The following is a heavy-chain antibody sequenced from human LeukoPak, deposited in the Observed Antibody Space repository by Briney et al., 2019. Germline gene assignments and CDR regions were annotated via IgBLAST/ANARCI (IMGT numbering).Heavy chain of an antibody. CDR1: GFTFSSYS. D-gene: IGHD3-10*02. CDR3: AELGITMIGGV. J-gene: IGHJ6*04. CDR2: ISSSSSYI. Sequence: GGSLRLSCAASGFTFSSYSMNWVRQAPGKGLEWVSFISSSSSYIYYADSVKGRFTISRDNAKNSLYLQMNSLRAEDTAVYCCAELGITMIGGVWGKGTTVTISS. V-gene: IGHV3-21*01.